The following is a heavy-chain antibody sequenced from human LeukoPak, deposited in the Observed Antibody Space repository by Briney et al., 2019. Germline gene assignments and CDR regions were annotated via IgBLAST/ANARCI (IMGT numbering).Heavy chain of an antibody. CDR2: SYHSGGT. J-gene: IGHJ5*02. V-gene: IGHV4-38-2*02. CDR3: ARTGFSGSFGL. Sequence: TSETLSLTCTVSGYSISSGYYWGWIRQPPGKRLEWIGNSYHSGGTYYNPSLKNRVTISVDTSNNQFSLILRSVTAADAAVYYCARTGFSGSFGLWGQGALVTVSS. D-gene: IGHD1-26*01. CDR1: GYSISSGYY.